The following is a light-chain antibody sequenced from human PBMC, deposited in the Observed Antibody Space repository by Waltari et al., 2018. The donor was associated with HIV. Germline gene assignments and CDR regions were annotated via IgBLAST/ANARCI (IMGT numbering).Light chain of an antibody. CDR1: NIGRKS. V-gene: IGLV3-21*02. J-gene: IGLJ2*01. CDR3: QGWDSSSDHHVV. CDR2: DDC. Sequence: SYVLTQPPSVSVAPGQTARITCGGNNIGRKSVHWYQQKPGQAPVLVVYDDCDRPLGIPERFSGSNSGNTATLTISMVEAGDEADYYCQGWDSSSDHHVVFGGGTKLTVL.